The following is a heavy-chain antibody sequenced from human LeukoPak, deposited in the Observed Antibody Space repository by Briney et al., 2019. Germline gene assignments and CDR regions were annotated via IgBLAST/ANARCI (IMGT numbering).Heavy chain of an antibody. J-gene: IGHJ4*02. Sequence: PGGSLRLSCTASGFTFGTYWMTWVRQAPGRGLEWVANIKVDGSEKYYADSVKGRFTISRDNAKNTLYLQMNSLRAEDTAVYYCARNLGPRGDGDYANYFDYWGQEPLVTVSS. V-gene: IGHV3-7*01. CDR1: GFTFGTYW. CDR3: ARNLGPRGDGDYANYFDY. CDR2: IKVDGSEK. D-gene: IGHD4-17*01.